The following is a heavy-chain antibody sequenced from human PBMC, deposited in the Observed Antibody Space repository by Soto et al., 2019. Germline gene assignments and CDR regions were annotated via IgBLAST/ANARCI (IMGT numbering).Heavy chain of an antibody. J-gene: IGHJ4*02. D-gene: IGHD1-26*01. Sequence: PSETLSLTCTVSCGSIISYYWSWIWQPPGKGLEWIGYIYYSGSTNYNPSLKSRVTISVDTSKNQFSLKLSSVTAADTAVYYCARVGVGATYFDYWGQGTLVTVSS. CDR3: ARVGVGATYFDY. V-gene: IGHV4-59*01. CDR2: IYYSGST. CDR1: CGSIISYY.